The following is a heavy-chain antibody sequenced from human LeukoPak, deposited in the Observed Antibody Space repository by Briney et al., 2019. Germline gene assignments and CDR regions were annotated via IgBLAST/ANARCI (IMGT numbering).Heavy chain of an antibody. Sequence: GGSLRLSCAASGFTFSSYSMNWVRQAPGKGLEWVSSISSSSSYIYYADSVKGRFTISRDNAKNSLYLQMNSLRAEDTAVYYCARDCSGYYFSTSCYWGQGTLVTVSS. CDR1: GFTFSSYS. CDR3: ARDCSGYYFSTSCY. J-gene: IGHJ4*02. D-gene: IGHD3-22*01. V-gene: IGHV3-21*01. CDR2: ISSSSSYI.